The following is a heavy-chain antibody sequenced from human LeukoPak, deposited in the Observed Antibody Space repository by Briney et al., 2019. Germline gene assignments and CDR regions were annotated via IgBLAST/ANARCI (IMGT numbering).Heavy chain of an antibody. CDR1: GFTFSDNW. Sequence: PGGSLRLSCAASGFTFSDNWMTWVRQAPGKGLEWVANIKPDGNEKHYVDSVKGRFTISRDNAKNSLYLQMNSLRIEDTAFYYCVKDGATGDFLFDYWGQGTLVTVSS. D-gene: IGHD7-27*01. CDR2: IKPDGNEK. CDR3: VKDGATGDFLFDY. J-gene: IGHJ4*02. V-gene: IGHV3-7*03.